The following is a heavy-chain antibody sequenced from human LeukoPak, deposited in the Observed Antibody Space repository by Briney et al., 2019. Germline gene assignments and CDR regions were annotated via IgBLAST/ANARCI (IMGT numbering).Heavy chain of an antibody. J-gene: IGHJ4*02. CDR1: GGSISGSNSY. Sequence: SETLSLTCTVSGGSISGSNSYWGWLRQPPGKGLEWIVTIYYSGSTYYNPSIKSRVTISVNTTKNQFTLELSSVTAADTAVYYCTRHHSNTYYYFDYWGQGAQVAVSS. CDR2: IYYSGST. V-gene: IGHV4-39*01. D-gene: IGHD2/OR15-2a*01. CDR3: TRHHSNTYYYFDY.